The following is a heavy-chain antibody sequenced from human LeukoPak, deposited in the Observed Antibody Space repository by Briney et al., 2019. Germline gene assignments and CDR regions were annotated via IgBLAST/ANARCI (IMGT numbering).Heavy chain of an antibody. CDR3: ARVRSDNNGWYNIDY. V-gene: IGHV3-53*01. Sequence: PGGSLRLSCAASGFTFSTNAMTWVRQAPGKGLEWVSLISSGGTTYSADSVKGRFTISRDNSKNTLYLQMNSLRGEDTAVYYCARVRSDNNGWYNIDYWGQGALITVSS. CDR1: GFTFSTNA. CDR2: ISSGGTT. D-gene: IGHD6-19*01. J-gene: IGHJ4*02.